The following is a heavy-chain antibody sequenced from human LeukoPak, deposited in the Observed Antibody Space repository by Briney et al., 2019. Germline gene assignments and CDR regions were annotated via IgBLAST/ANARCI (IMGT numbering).Heavy chain of an antibody. CDR1: EFSVGSNY. V-gene: IGHV3-48*04. CDR3: VKVDT. Sequence: GGSLRLSCAASEFSVGSNYMTWVRQAPGKGLEWVSYISASSSIIYYADSVKGRFTISRDNSKNTLYLQMDSLSAEDTAVYYCVKVDTWGQGTLVTVSS. J-gene: IGHJ4*02. D-gene: IGHD5-18*01. CDR2: ISASSSII.